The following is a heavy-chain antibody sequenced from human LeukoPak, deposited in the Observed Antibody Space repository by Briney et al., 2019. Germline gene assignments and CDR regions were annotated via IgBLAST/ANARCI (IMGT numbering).Heavy chain of an antibody. J-gene: IGHJ4*02. CDR1: GFTFSSYW. Sequence: GGSLRLSCAASGFTFSSYWMSWVRQAPGKGLEWVSAISGSGGSTYYADSVKGRFTISRDNSKNTLYLQMNSLRAEDTAVYYCAKDVAAAGIFDYWGQGTLVTVSS. CDR3: AKDVAAAGIFDY. D-gene: IGHD6-13*01. V-gene: IGHV3-23*01. CDR2: ISGSGGST.